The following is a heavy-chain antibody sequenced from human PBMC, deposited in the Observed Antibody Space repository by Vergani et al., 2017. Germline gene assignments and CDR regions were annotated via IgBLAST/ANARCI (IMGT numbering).Heavy chain of an antibody. Sequence: QVQLVESGGGLVKPGGSLRLSCAASGFTFSDYYMSWIRQAPGKGLEWVSYISSSSSYTNYADSVKGRFTISRDNAKNALYLQMNSLRAEDTAVYYCARLIVPAATDKNRRNYYYGMDVWGQGTTVTVAS. D-gene: IGHD2-2*01. CDR2: ISSSSSYT. CDR3: ARLIVPAATDKNRRNYYYGMDV. V-gene: IGHV3-11*06. J-gene: IGHJ6*02. CDR1: GFTFSDYY.